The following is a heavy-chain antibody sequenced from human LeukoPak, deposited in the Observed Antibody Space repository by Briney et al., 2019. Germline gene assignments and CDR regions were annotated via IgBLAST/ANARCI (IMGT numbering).Heavy chain of an antibody. CDR2: MNPNSGNT. Sequence: ASVKVSCKATGYTFTSYDINWVRQATGQGLEWMGWMNPNSGNTGYAQKFQGRVTMTRNTSISTAYMELSSLRSEDTAVYYCARDYGSGSSYDYWGQGTLVTVSS. D-gene: IGHD3-10*01. CDR3: ARDYGSGSSYDY. J-gene: IGHJ4*02. CDR1: GYTFTSYD. V-gene: IGHV1-8*01.